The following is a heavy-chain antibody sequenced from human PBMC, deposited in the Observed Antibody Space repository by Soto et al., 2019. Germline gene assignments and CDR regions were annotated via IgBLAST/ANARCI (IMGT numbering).Heavy chain of an antibody. D-gene: IGHD4-4*01. CDR3: ARSRDGYSFYFYYGMDG. CDR2: ILHDGSAE. CDR1: GFTFSDYY. V-gene: IGHV3-30*03. Sequence: PGGSLRLSCAASGFTFSDYYMSWIRQAPGKGLEWMALILHDGSAEYYADSVKGRFTISRDNSKNTLYLQMNSLRAEDTAVYYCARSRDGYSFYFYYGMDGWGQGTTVTVSS. J-gene: IGHJ6*02.